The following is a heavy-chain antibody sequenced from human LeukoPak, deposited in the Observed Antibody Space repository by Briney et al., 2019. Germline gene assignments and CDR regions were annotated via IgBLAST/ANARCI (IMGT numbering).Heavy chain of an antibody. Sequence: GASVKVSCKASGGTFSSYAISWVRQAPGQGLEWMGRIIPILGIANYAQKFQGRVTITADKSTSTAYMELSSLRSEDTAVYYCARDQGIVVVTALNWFDPWGQGTLVTVSS. D-gene: IGHD2-21*02. CDR3: ARDQGIVVVTALNWFDP. J-gene: IGHJ5*02. V-gene: IGHV1-69*04. CDR2: IIPILGIA. CDR1: GGTFSSYA.